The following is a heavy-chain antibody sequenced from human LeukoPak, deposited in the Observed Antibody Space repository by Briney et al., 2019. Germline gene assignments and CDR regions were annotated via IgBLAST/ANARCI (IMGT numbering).Heavy chain of an antibody. J-gene: IGHJ4*02. CDR2: ISYDGSNK. V-gene: IGHV3-30*01. CDR1: RFTFSSYA. Sequence: PGRSLRLSCAASRFTFSSYAMHWVRQPPGKGREGVAVISYDGSNKYYADSVKGRFTISRDNSKNTLYLQMNGLRAEDTAVYYCAREVFSLGRASDYWGQGTLVPVSS. CDR3: AREVFSLGRASDY. D-gene: IGHD3-9*01.